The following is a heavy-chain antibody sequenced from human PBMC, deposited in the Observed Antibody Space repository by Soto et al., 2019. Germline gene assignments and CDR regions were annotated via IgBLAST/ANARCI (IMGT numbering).Heavy chain of an antibody. CDR3: VRRVRGQYSSSWAGFNY. CDR2: IYYSGNT. J-gene: IGHJ4*02. Sequence: SETLSLTCTVSGGSISSYYWSWIRQPPGKGLEWIGYIYYSGNTNYNPSLKSRVTISVDTSKNQFSLKLNSVTAADTAVYYCVRRVRGQYSSSWAGFNYWGQGTLVTVSS. D-gene: IGHD6-13*01. V-gene: IGHV4-59*01. CDR1: GGSISSYY.